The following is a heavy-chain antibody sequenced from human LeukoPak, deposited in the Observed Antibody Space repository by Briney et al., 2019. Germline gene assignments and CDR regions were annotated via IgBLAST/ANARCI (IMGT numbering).Heavy chain of an antibody. D-gene: IGHD6-13*01. CDR3: ARASVGGAAAGTSDY. CDR2: IIPIFGTA. V-gene: IGHV1-69*01. CDR1: GCTFSSYA. Sequence: SVKVSCKASGCTFSSYAISWVRQAPGKGLEWKGGIIPIFGTANYVQKFQGRVTITADESTSTAYMELSSLRSEDTAVYYCARASVGGAAAGTSDYWGQGTLVTVSS. J-gene: IGHJ4*02.